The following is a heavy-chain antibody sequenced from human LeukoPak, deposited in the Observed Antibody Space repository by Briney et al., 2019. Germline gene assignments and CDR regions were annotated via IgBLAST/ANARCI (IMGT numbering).Heavy chain of an antibody. CDR2: ISGSGGST. V-gene: IGHV3-23*01. CDR1: GFTFSSYE. J-gene: IGHJ4*02. D-gene: IGHD3-10*01. CDR3: AKEGFGGSGSFDY. Sequence: GGSLRLSCAASGFTFSSYEMNWVRQAPGKGLEWVSAISGSGGSTYYADSVKGRFTISRDNSKNTLYLQMNSLRAEDTAVYYCAKEGFGGSGSFDYWGQGTLVTVSS.